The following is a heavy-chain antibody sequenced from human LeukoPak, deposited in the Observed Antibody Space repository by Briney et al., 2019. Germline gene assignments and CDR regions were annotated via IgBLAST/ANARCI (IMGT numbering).Heavy chain of an antibody. CDR1: GFTVSSNY. CDR2: IYSGGST. V-gene: IGHV3-53*01. D-gene: IGHD2-21*02. J-gene: IGHJ3*02. Sequence: PGGSLRLSCAASGFTVSSNYMSWVRQAPGKGLEWVSVIYSGGSTYYADSVKGRFTISRDNSKNTLYLQMNSLRAEDTAVYYCARDTINRGDYTHAFDIWGQGTMVTVSS. CDR3: ARDTINRGDYTHAFDI.